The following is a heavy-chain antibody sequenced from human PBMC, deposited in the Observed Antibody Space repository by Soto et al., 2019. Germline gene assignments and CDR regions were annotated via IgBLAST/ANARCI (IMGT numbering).Heavy chain of an antibody. V-gene: IGHV3-7*01. CDR3: ARDGQPASYTFDP. D-gene: IGHD2-2*02. CDR2: IKQDGSEK. CDR1: GFTFSSYW. Sequence: GSLRLSCAAAGFTFSSYWMSWVRQAPGKGLDWVANIKQDGSEKYYVDSVKGRFTFSRDNAKNSLYLQMNSLRAEDMAVYYCARDGQPASYTFDPWGQGTLVTVSS. J-gene: IGHJ5*02.